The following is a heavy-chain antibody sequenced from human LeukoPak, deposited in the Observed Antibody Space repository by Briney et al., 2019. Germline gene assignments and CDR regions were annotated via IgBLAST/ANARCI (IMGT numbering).Heavy chain of an antibody. V-gene: IGHV4-38-2*01. D-gene: IGHD1-1*01. Sequence: SETLSLTCGVSGYSICNGYHWGWIRQPPGKGLEWIGSIHHSGSIYHNPSLKSRVTISVDTSKNQFSLKLTSVTASDTAVYYCARINWNPDYWGQGTLVTVSP. J-gene: IGHJ4*02. CDR1: GYSICNGYH. CDR3: ARINWNPDY. CDR2: IHHSGSI.